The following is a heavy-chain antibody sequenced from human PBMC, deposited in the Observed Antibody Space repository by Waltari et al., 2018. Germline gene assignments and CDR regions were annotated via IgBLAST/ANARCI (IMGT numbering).Heavy chain of an antibody. CDR1: GFTFISYA. Sequence: EVQLLESGGGLVQPGGSLRLSCAASGFTFISYAISWVRPAPGKGLEWVSAISGSGGSTYYADSVKGRFTISRDNSKNTLYLQMNSLRAEDTAVYYCASLSGSCSSTSCYDFDYWGQGTLVTVSS. D-gene: IGHD2-2*01. V-gene: IGHV3-23*01. CDR3: ASLSGSCSSTSCYDFDY. J-gene: IGHJ4*02. CDR2: ISGSGGST.